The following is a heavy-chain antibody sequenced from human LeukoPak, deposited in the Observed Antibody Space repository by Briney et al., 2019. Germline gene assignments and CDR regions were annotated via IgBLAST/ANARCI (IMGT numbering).Heavy chain of an antibody. CDR3: AISAATILPFDF. J-gene: IGHJ5*01. D-gene: IGHD2-15*01. CDR1: GFTFSDYY. V-gene: IGHV3-11*01. CDR2: ISNSGTSI. Sequence: GGSLRLSCAASGFTFSDYYMSWIRQAPGKGLEWVSYISNSGTSIYYADSVKGRFTISRDNTKNSLYLQMSSLITEDTALYYCAISAATILPFDFWGQGTLVTVSP.